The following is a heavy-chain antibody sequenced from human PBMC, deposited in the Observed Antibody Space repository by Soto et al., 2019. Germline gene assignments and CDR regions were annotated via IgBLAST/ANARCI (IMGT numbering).Heavy chain of an antibody. V-gene: IGHV4-39*01. Sequence: LRLRDSAQELVKPSETLSLTCTVSGGPISSSTSSWGWVGKPPGKGLEWIASIYDGGNSNYHPSLRSRVTISVDTSKNPLSLKLSSVTAADTAVYYCARHSSGSRHPGFDYWGQGTLVTVSS. CDR2: IYDGGNS. D-gene: IGHD1-26*01. CDR1: GGPISSSTSS. J-gene: IGHJ4*02. CDR3: ARHSSGSRHPGFDY.